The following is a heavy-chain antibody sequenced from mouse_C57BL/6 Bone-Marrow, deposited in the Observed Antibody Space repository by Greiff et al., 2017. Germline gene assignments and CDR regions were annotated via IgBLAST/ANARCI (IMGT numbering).Heavy chain of an antibody. J-gene: IGHJ3*01. CDR2: IDPSDSYT. V-gene: IGHV1-69*01. CDR1: GYTFTSYW. Sequence: QVQLKQPGAELVMPGASVKLSCKASGYTFTSYWMHWVKQRPGQGLEWIGEIDPSDSYTNYNQKFKGKSTLTVDKSSNTAYMQLSSLTSEDSAVYYCARGGSYYDYDVSWFAYWGQGTLVTVSA. D-gene: IGHD2-4*01. CDR3: ARGGSYYDYDVSWFAY.